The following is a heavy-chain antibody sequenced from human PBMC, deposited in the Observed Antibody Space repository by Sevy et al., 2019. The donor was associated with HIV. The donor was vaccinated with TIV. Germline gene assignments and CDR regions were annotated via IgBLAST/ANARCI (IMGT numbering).Heavy chain of an antibody. J-gene: IGHJ6*02. V-gene: IGHV3-49*03. D-gene: IGHD6-6*01. CDR2: IRSKAYGGTT. CDR3: TASIAARPAYYYYYGMDV. CDR1: GFTFGDYA. Sequence: GGSLRLSCTASGFTFGDYAMSWFRQAPGKGLEWVGFIRSKAYGGTTEYAASVKGRFTISRDDSKSIAYLQMNSLKTEDTAVYYCTASIAARPAYYYYYGMDVWGQGTTVTVSS.